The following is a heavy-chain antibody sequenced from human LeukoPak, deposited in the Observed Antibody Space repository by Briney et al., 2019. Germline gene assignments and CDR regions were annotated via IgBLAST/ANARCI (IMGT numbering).Heavy chain of an antibody. CDR3: ATYYYDYRRGFDP. J-gene: IGHJ5*02. V-gene: IGHV4-31*03. CDR2: ISYSGST. D-gene: IGHD3-16*01. CDR1: GGSISSGNHY. Sequence: SETLSLTCIVSGGSISSGNHYSSWIRQYAGKGLEWIGYISYSGSTSYNPSLKSRVIISEDRSKKQFSLKLSSVTAADTAVYYCATYYYDYRRGFDPWGQGTLVTVSS.